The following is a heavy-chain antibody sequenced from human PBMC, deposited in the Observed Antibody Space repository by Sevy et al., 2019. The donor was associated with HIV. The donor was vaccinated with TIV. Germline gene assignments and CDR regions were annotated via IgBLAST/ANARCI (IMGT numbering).Heavy chain of an antibody. Sequence: GGSLRLSCAASGFTFSPYWMSWVRQVPVKGLEWVATIKSDGGERYYVDSVKGRFTISRDNAKNSLYLQMSSLRVEDTAVYYCARGATRRLLPFDYWGPGTLVTVSS. J-gene: IGHJ4*02. V-gene: IGHV3-7*01. CDR1: GFTFSPYW. CDR2: IKSDGGER. CDR3: ARGATRRLLPFDY. D-gene: IGHD2-15*01.